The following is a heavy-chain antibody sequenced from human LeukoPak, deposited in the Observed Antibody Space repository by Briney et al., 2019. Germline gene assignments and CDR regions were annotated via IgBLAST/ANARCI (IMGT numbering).Heavy chain of an antibody. CDR1: GGSISSTNW. CDR2: ISHSGST. V-gene: IGHV4-4*02. Sequence: NPSGILSLTCAVPGGSISSTNWWSWVRQPPGKGLEWIGEISHSGSTNYNPSLKSRVTISVDTSKNQFSLKLSSVTAADTAVYYCARHSRDQSSSWFLYWGQGTLVTVSS. CDR3: ARHSRDQSSSWFLY. J-gene: IGHJ4*02. D-gene: IGHD6-13*01.